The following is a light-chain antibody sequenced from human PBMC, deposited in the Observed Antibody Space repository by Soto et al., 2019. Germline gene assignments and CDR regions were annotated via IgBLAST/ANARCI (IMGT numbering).Light chain of an antibody. CDR2: DAS. J-gene: IGKJ1*01. V-gene: IGKV4-1*01. CDR1: QSVLYSSNNKNY. Sequence: DIVMTQSPDSLAVSLGERATINCKSSQSVLYSSNNKNYLAWYQQKAGQAPRLLIYDASTRATGIPARFSGSGSGTEFTLTISSLQSEDFAVYFCQQYNNWPPWTFGQGTKVDIK. CDR3: QQYNNWPPWT.